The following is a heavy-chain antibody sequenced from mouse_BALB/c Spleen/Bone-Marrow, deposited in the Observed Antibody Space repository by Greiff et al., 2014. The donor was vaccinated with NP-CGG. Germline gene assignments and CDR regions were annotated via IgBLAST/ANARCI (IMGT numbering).Heavy chain of an antibody. J-gene: IGHJ4*01. CDR2: IHYGGRT. CDR3: TRDDYDVMDY. Sequence: EVQLVESGPDLVKPSQSLSLTCTVTGYSITSGYSWHWIRQFPGNKLEWMGYIHYGGRTNYNPSLKSRISITRDTSKNQFFLQXXXXTTEDTATYYCTRDDYDVMDYWGQGTSVTVSS. CDR1: GYSITSGYS. V-gene: IGHV3-1*02.